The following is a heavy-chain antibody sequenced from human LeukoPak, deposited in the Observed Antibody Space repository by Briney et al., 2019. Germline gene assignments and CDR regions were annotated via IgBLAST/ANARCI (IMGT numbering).Heavy chain of an antibody. CDR2: TASDVSST. CDR1: GFTFSSYW. J-gene: IGHJ4*02. Sequence: GGSLRLSCAASGFTFSSYWVNWVRQAPGKGLVWVSRTASDVSSTTYADSVKGRFSISRDNAENTLYLQMNSLRVEDTAVYYCARGRPHGNDYWGQGTLVTVSS. CDR3: ARGRPHGNDY. V-gene: IGHV3-74*01. D-gene: IGHD4-23*01.